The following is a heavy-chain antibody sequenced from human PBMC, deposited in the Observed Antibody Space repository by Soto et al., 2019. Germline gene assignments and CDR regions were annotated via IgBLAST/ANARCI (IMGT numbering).Heavy chain of an antibody. CDR1: GGSISSYY. J-gene: IGHJ4*02. CDR3: ARERYFDY. Sequence: TCTVSGGSISSYYWSWIRQPPGKGLEWIGYIYYSGSTNYNPSLKSRVTISVDTSKNQFSLKLSSVTAADTAVYYCARERYFDYWGQGTLVTVSS. V-gene: IGHV4-59*01. CDR2: IYYSGST.